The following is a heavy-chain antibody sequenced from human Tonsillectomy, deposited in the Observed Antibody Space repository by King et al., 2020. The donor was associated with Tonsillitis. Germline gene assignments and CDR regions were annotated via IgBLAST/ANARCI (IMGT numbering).Heavy chain of an antibody. V-gene: IGHV4-4*02. Sequence: VQLQESGPGLVKPSGTLSLTCAVSGGSISSSNWWSWVRQPPGKGLEWIGEISHSGSINYNPSLKSRVTISVDKSKNQFSLKLSSVTAADTAVYYCARVYSSGWYEDAFDIWGQGTMVTVSS. CDR3: ARVYSSGWYEDAFDI. D-gene: IGHD6-19*01. J-gene: IGHJ3*02. CDR1: GGSISSSNW. CDR2: ISHSGSI.